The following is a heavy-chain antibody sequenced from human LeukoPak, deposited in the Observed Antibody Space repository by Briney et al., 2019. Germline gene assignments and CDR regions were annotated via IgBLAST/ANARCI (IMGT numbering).Heavy chain of an antibody. CDR2: IYYSGST. D-gene: IGHD6-19*01. V-gene: IGHV4-59*08. J-gene: IGHJ4*02. Sequence: SETLSLTCTVSGGSVSSYYWSWIRQPPGKGLEWIGYIYYSGSTNYNPSLKSRVTISVDTSKNQFSLKLSSVTAADTAVYYCARQLIAVAGTRYFDYWGQGTLVTVSS. CDR1: GGSVSSYY. CDR3: ARQLIAVAGTRYFDY.